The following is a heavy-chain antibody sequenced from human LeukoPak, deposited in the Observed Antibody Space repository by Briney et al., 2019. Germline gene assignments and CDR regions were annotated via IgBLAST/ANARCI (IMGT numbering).Heavy chain of an antibody. CDR2: IYPGDSDT. CDR1: GYSFTSYW. V-gene: IGHV5-51*01. J-gene: IGHJ5*02. Sequence: GESLKISCKGSGYSFTSYWICWVRQMPGKGLEWMGIIYPGDSDTRYSPSFQGQVTISADKSISTAYLQWSSLKASDTAMYYCARYYYDSSGYYYDWFDPWGQGTLVTVSS. D-gene: IGHD3-22*01. CDR3: ARYYYDSSGYYYDWFDP.